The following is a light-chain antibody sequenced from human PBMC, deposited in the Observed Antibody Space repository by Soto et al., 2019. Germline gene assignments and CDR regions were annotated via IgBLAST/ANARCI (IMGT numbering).Light chain of an antibody. CDR1: SSNIGAGYV. V-gene: IGLV1-40*01. CDR2: GNN. Sequence: QAVVTQPPSVSGAPGQRVTISCTGSSSNIGAGYVVHWYQQFPGTAPKLLIYGNNNRPSGVPDRFSGSKSGTSASLAITGLQAEDEADYYCQSFDTRLNAVVFGGGTKVTVL. CDR3: QSFDTRLNAVV. J-gene: IGLJ2*01.